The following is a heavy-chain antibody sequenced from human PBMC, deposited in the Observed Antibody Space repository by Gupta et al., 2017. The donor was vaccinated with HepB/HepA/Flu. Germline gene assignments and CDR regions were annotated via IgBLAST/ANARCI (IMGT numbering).Heavy chain of an antibody. CDR2: ISGSGGST. V-gene: IGHV3-23*01. J-gene: IGHJ6*03. Sequence: VQLLESGGGLVQIGGSLRLSCAASGYTFSSYAISWVRQAPGKGLEWVSAISGSGGSTYYIDSVKGRFTVSRDSSKNTLSLQMNSLRVEDTAVYYCAKDRWRSTSPYYMDVWGKGTTVIVSS. CDR1: GYTFSSYA. D-gene: IGHD2-2*01. CDR3: AKDRWRSTSPYYMDV.